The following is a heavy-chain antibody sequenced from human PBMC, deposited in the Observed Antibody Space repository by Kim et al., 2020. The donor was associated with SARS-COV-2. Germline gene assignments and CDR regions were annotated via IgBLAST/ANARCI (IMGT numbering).Heavy chain of an antibody. CDR2: MNPNSGNT. Sequence: ASVKVSCKASGYTFTSYDINWVRQATGQGLEWMGWMNPNSGNTGYAQKFQGRVTMTRNTSISTAYMELSSLRSEDTAVYYCARGPPGSGYSWYYYGMDVWGQGTTVTVSS. V-gene: IGHV1-8*01. J-gene: IGHJ6*02. CDR1: GYTFTSYD. CDR3: ARGPPGSGYSWYYYGMDV. D-gene: IGHD3-22*01.